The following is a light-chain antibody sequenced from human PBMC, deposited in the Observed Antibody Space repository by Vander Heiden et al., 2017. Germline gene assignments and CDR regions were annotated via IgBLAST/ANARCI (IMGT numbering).Light chain of an antibody. CDR3: QHYGSSPLT. CDR2: GAS. CDR1: QSVSSSY. Sequence: IVLPQSPGPLSLSPGERVTLSCRASQSVSSSYLAWYQQKPGQAPRLLIYGASSRATGIPDRFSGSGSGTDFTLTISRLGPEDFAVYYCQHYGSSPLTFGGGTKVEIK. V-gene: IGKV3-20*01. J-gene: IGKJ4*01.